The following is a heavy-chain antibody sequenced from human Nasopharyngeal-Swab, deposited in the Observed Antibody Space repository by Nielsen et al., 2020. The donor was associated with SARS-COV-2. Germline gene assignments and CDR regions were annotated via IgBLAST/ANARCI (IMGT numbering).Heavy chain of an antibody. CDR3: AREKDFNWFDP. J-gene: IGHJ5*02. V-gene: IGHV1-69*13. CDR2: IIPTFGTA. Sequence: SVKVSCKASGGTFSSYAISWVRQAPGQGLVWMGGIIPTFGTANYAQKFQGRVTITADESTSTAYMELSSLRSEDTAVCYCAREKDFNWFDPWGQGTLVTVSS. CDR1: GGTFSSYA. D-gene: IGHD3/OR15-3a*01.